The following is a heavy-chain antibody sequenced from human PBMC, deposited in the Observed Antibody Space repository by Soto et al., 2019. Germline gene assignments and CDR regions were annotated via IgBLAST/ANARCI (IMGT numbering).Heavy chain of an antibody. V-gene: IGHV1-18*01. CDR1: GYTFTSYG. CDR3: ARDQRAIAAAGTRYYGMDV. D-gene: IGHD6-13*01. Sequence: ASVKVSCKASGYTFTSYGISWVRQAPGQGLEWMGWISAYNGNTNYAQKLQGRVTMTTDTSTSTAYMELRSLRSDDTAVYYCARDQRAIAAAGTRYYGMDVWGQGTTVTVSS. CDR2: ISAYNGNT. J-gene: IGHJ6*02.